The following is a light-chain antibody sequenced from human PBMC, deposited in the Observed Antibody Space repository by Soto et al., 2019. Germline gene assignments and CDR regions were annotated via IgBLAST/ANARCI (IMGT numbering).Light chain of an antibody. CDR3: QQYHTSPSIT. Sequence: EIVLTQSPGTLSLSPGESATLSCGASQSVSYLAWYQQKPGQAPRLLIYGTSSRATGIPDRFSGSGSGADFTLTISRLEPEDFAVYYCQQYHTSPSITFGQGTRLEIK. CDR1: QSVSY. J-gene: IGKJ5*01. V-gene: IGKV3-20*01. CDR2: GTS.